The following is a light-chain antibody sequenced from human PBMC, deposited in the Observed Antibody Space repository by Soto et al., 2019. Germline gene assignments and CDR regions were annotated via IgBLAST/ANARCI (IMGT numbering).Light chain of an antibody. Sequence: QSVLTQPPSVSEAPRQRVTISCSGSSSNIGNNAVNWYQQVPGTAPKLLIYSNNDRPSGVPDRFSGSKSGTSASLAISGLQSEDEADYYCAAWDDSLNGPVFGGGTKLTVL. V-gene: IGLV1-36*01. CDR2: SNN. CDR3: AAWDDSLNGPV. CDR1: SSNIGNNA. J-gene: IGLJ2*01.